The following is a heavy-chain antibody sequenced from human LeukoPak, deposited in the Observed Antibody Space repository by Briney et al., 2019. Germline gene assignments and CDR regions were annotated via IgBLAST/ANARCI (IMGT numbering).Heavy chain of an antibody. CDR1: GFAFSSYA. Sequence: GGSLRLSCAASGFAFSSYAMHWVRQAPGKGLEWVAVISYDGSNKYYADSVKGRFTISRDNSKNTLYLQMNSLRAEDTAVYYCARDTYDYWGQGTLVTVSS. V-gene: IGHV3-30-3*01. J-gene: IGHJ4*02. CDR2: ISYDGSNK. CDR3: ARDTYDY.